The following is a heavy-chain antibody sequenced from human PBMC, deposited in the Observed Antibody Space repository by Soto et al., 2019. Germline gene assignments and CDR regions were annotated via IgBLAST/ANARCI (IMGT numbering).Heavy chain of an antibody. CDR2: IRSKAYGGTT. CDR3: TRDLVPAAYYYYGMDV. Sequence: PGGSLRLSGTASVFTLGDYGMSWVRQGPGKGLEWVGFIRSKAYGGTTESAASVKGRLTISRDDSKSIAYLQMNSLKTEDTAVYYCTRDLVPAAYYYYGMDVWGQGTTVPVSS. J-gene: IGHJ6*02. V-gene: IGHV3-49*04. CDR1: VFTLGDYG. D-gene: IGHD2-2*01.